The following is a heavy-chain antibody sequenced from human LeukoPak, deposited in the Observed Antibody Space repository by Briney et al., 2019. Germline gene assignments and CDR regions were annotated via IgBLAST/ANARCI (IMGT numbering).Heavy chain of an antibody. V-gene: IGHV4-34*01. CDR1: GGSFSGYY. D-gene: IGHD6-6*01. J-gene: IGHJ4*02. CDR3: ARALSSSVVYFDY. Sequence: PSETLSLTCAVYGGSFSGYYWSWIRQPPGKGLEWIGEINHSGSTNYNPSLKSRVTISVDTSKNQFSLKLSSVTAADTAVYYCARALSSSVVYFDYWGQGTLVTVSS. CDR2: INHSGST.